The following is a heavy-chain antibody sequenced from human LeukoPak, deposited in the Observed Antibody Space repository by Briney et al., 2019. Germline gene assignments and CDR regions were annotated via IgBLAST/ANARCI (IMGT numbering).Heavy chain of an antibody. D-gene: IGHD6-13*01. CDR1: GFTFSIAS. CDR3: ARESAAAGTRWVHY. V-gene: IGHV3-15*05. CDR2: IKTKADGGTT. J-gene: IGHJ4*02. Sequence: GGSLRLSCAASGFTFSIASMSWVRQAPGKGLEWVGRIKTKADGGTTDYSAPVKGRFTISRDDSTNTLFLQMNSLKTEDTAVYYCARESAAAGTRWVHYWGQGTLVTVSS.